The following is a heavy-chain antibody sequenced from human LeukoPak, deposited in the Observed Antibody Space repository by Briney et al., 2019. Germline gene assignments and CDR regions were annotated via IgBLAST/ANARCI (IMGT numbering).Heavy chain of an antibody. J-gene: IGHJ4*02. CDR1: GFTFSSYE. V-gene: IGHV3-48*03. D-gene: IGHD5-18*01. CDR3: ARFEVDTAMVRDY. Sequence: PGGSLRLSCAASGFTFSSYEMNWVRQAPGKGLEWVSYISSSGSTIYYADSVKGRFTISRDNSKNTLYLQMNSLRPEDTAVYYCARFEVDTAMVRDYWGQGTLVTVSS. CDR2: ISSSGSTI.